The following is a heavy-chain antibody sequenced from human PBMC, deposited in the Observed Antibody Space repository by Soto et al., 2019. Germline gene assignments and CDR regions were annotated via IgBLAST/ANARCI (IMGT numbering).Heavy chain of an antibody. V-gene: IGHV4-59*01. CDR3: ARESPAAGHFDS. Sequence: SETLSLTCTVSGGSINNYYWNWIRQPPGKGLEWIGYIYYSGNTHYNPALRSRVSISLDTSKNQFSLKLNSVSAADTAVYYCARESPAAGHFDSWGQGTLVTVSS. CDR1: GGSINNYY. CDR2: IYYSGNT. D-gene: IGHD6-13*01. J-gene: IGHJ4*02.